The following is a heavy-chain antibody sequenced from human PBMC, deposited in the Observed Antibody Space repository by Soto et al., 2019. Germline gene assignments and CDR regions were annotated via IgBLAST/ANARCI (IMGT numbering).Heavy chain of an antibody. CDR1: GFNASTDY. V-gene: IGHV3-66*04. J-gene: IGHJ6*02. Sequence: GGSLRLSCAISGFNASTDYMNWVRQAPGKGLEWVSIIYTGGSTYYADSVKGRFTISRDVSKNTLYLQMNSLRAEDTAVYYCARPMCSGGSCYSYYNYGLDVWGQGTTVTVSS. CDR3: ARPMCSGGSCYSYYNYGLDV. CDR2: IYTGGST. D-gene: IGHD2-15*01.